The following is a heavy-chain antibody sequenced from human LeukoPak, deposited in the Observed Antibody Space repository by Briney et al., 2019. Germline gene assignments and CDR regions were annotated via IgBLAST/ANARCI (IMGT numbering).Heavy chain of an antibody. CDR3: ARDDRIAAAGTDY. Sequence: GGSLRLSCAASGFTFSSYGMHWVRQAPGKGLEWVAFIRYDGSNKYYADSVKGRFTISRDNSKNTLYLQMNSLRAEDTAVYYCARDDRIAAAGTDYWGQGTLVTVSS. CDR2: IRYDGSNK. J-gene: IGHJ4*02. D-gene: IGHD6-13*01. CDR1: GFTFSSYG. V-gene: IGHV3-30*02.